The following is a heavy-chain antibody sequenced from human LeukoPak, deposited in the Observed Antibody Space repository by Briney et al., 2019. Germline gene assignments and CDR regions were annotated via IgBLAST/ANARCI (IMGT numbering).Heavy chain of an antibody. CDR1: GFTFSTYS. V-gene: IGHV3-21*04. J-gene: IGHJ4*02. CDR3: ARRGGGYSGYEDFDY. Sequence: PGGSLRLSCAASGFTFSTYSMNWVRQAPGKGLEWVSSISGTSSYIYYADSVKGRFTISRDNSKNTLFLQMNSLRAEDTAVYYCARRGGGYSGYEDFDYWGQGTLVTVSS. D-gene: IGHD5-12*01. CDR2: ISGTSSYI.